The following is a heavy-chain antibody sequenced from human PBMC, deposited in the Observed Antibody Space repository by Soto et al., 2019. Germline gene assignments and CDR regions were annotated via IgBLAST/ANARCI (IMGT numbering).Heavy chain of an antibody. J-gene: IGHJ6*02. CDR1: GFTFSSYA. D-gene: IGHD2-2*01. CDR2: ISYDGSNK. CDR3: ARDYPDIVVVPAATPHSYGMDV. V-gene: IGHV3-30-3*01. Sequence: GGSLRLSCAASGFTFSSYAMHWVRQAPGKGLEWVAVISYDGSNKYYADSVKGRFTISRDNSKNTLYLQMNSLRAEDTAVYYCARDYPDIVVVPAATPHSYGMDVWGQGTTVTVSS.